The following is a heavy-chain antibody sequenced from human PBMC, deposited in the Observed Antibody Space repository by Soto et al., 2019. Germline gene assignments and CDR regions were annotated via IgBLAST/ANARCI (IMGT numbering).Heavy chain of an antibody. J-gene: IGHJ6*02. CDR3: ARIVRLGYCSGGSCYSEYYGMDV. V-gene: IGHV2-70*01. CDR2: IDWDDDK. Sequence: GPTLVNPTQTLTLTCTFSGFSLSTSGMCVSWIRQPPGKALEWLALIDWDDDKYYSTSLKTRLTISKDTSKNQVVLTMTNMDPVDTATYYCARIVRLGYCSGGSCYSEYYGMDVWGQGTTVTVSS. D-gene: IGHD2-15*01. CDR1: GFSLSTSGMC.